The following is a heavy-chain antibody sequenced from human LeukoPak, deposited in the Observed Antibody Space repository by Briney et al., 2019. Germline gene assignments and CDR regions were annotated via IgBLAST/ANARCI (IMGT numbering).Heavy chain of an antibody. D-gene: IGHD6-19*01. Sequence: GGSLRLSCAASGFTFSSYAMHWVRQAPGKGLEWVAVISYDGSNNYADSVKGRFTISRDNSKNTLYLQMKSLRAEDTAVYYCAKERGETVAGTVYFQHWGQGTLVTVSS. V-gene: IGHV3-30*04. CDR3: AKERGETVAGTVYFQH. CDR2: ISYDGSN. J-gene: IGHJ1*01. CDR1: GFTFSSYA.